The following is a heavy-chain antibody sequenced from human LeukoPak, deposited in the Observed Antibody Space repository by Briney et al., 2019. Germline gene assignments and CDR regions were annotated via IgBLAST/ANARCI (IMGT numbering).Heavy chain of an antibody. D-gene: IGHD5-18*01. CDR2: IKEDGSER. J-gene: IGHJ4*02. V-gene: IGHV3-7*03. CDR3: ARGRIAMGV. Sequence: GGSLRLSCAASGFTFSTYWMSWVRQAPGKGLEWVANIKEDGSERYYVDSVKGRFTISRDNAKNSPYLQMNSLRVEDTALYYCARGRIAMGVWGQGTLVTVSS. CDR1: GFTFSTYW.